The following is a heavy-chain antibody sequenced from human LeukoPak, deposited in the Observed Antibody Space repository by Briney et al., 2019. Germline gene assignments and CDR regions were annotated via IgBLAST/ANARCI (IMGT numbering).Heavy chain of an antibody. CDR1: GGSISSYY. D-gene: IGHD6-19*01. CDR2: IYYSGST. V-gene: IGHV4-59*01. CDR3: ARDYGDSSGWRPFDY. Sequence: SETLSLTCTVSGGSISSYYWSWIRQPPGKGLEWIGYIYYSGSTNYNPSLKSRVTISVDTSKNQFSLKLSSVTAADTAVYYCARDYGDSSGWRPFDYRGQGTLVTVSS. J-gene: IGHJ4*02.